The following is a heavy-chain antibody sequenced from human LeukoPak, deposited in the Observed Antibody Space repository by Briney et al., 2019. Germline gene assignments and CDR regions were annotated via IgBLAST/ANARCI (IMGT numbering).Heavy chain of an antibody. D-gene: IGHD5-18*01. J-gene: IGHJ4*02. CDR2: IYYSGST. CDR1: GGSISSGGYY. V-gene: IGHV4-31*03. Sequence: SETLSLTCTVSGGSISSGGYYWSWIRQHPGKGLEWIGYIYYSGSTYYNPSLKSRVTISVDTSKNQFSLKLSSVTAADTAVYYCAGVPHRHTLVDYWGQGTLVTVSS. CDR3: AGVPHRHTLVDY.